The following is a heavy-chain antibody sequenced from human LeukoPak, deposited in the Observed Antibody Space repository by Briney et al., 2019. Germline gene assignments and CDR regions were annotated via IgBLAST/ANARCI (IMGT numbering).Heavy chain of an antibody. Sequence: GGSLRLSCAASGFTFDDYAMHWVRQAPGKGLEWVSGISWNSGSIGYADSVKGRFTISRDNAKNSLYLQMNSLRAEDTALYYCAKGRYGDYVEPWFDYWGQGTLVTVSS. D-gene: IGHD4-17*01. V-gene: IGHV3-9*01. CDR2: ISWNSGSI. CDR3: AKGRYGDYVEPWFDY. J-gene: IGHJ4*02. CDR1: GFTFDDYA.